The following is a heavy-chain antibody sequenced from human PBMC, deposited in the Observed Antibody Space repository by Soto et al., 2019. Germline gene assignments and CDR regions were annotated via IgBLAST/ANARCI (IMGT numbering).Heavy chain of an antibody. J-gene: IGHJ4*02. V-gene: IGHV3-64*02. CDR2: ISRSGDRT. CDR3: ARARCSSGQCYYFDY. Sequence: EVQLVESGEGLVQPGGSLRLSCAASGITFSSYNIHWIRQAPGKGLEFVSAISRSGDRTYYADSVKGRFTITRDNSKNTVWLQMGSLRAEDMAVYYCARARCSSGQCYYFDYWGRGALVSVSS. CDR1: GITFSSYN. D-gene: IGHD2-15*01.